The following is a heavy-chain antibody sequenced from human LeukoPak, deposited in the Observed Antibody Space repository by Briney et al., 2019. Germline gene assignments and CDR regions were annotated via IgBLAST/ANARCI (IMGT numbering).Heavy chain of an antibody. J-gene: IGHJ6*03. CDR2: IIPIFGTA. Sequence: SVKVSGKASGGTFSSYAISWVRQAPGQGLEWMGGIIPIFGTANYAQKFQGRVTITADESTSTAYMELSSLRSEDTAVYYCARGIVIDYYYYMDVWGKGTTVTVSS. CDR1: GGTFSSYA. D-gene: IGHD3-16*02. CDR3: ARGIVIDYYYYMDV. V-gene: IGHV1-69*13.